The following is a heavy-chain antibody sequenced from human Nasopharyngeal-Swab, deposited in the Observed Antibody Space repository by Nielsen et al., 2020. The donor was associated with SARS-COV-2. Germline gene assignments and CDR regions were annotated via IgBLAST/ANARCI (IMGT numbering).Heavy chain of an antibody. D-gene: IGHD3/OR15-3a*01. CDR3: AKDLGPILKLDLYDH. Sequence: GESLKISCAASGFTFSRYSMTWVRQAPGKGLEWVSTMSGSSNTYYADSVKGRFTISRDSSKNTLYLQMNSLRAEDTGVYYCAKDLGPILKLDLYDHWGQGTLVTVSS. V-gene: IGHV3-23*01. J-gene: IGHJ4*02. CDR1: GFTFSRYS. CDR2: MSGSSNT.